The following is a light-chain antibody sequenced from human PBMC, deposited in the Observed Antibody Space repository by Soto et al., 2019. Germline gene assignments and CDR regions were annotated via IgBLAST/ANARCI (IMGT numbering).Light chain of an antibody. J-gene: IGLJ2*01. CDR3: QVWDSSSDHPAAV. V-gene: IGLV3-21*04. CDR2: YDS. CDR1: NIGDKI. Sequence: SYELTQPPSVSVAPGKTARITCGGNNIGDKIVHWYQQKAGQAPVLVIYYDSDRPSGIPERFSGSNSGNTATLTISRVEAGDEADYYCQVWDSSSDHPAAVFGGGTKLTVL.